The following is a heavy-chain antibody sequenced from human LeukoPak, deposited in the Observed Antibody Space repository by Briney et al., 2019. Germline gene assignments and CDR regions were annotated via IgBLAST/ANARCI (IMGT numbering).Heavy chain of an antibody. CDR1: GGSISSSSYY. V-gene: IGHV4-39*01. CDR3: ASPNYYDSSGYYPIDY. Sequence: PSETLSLTCAVSGGSISSSSYYWGWIRPPPGKGLEWIGSIYYSGSTYYNPSLKSRVTISVDTSKNQFSLKLSSVTAADTAVYYCASPNYYDSSGYYPIDYWGQGNLVTVSS. J-gene: IGHJ4*02. CDR2: IYYSGST. D-gene: IGHD3-22*01.